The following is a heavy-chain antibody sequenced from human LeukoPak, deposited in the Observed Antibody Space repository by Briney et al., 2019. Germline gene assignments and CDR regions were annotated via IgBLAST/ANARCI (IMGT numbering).Heavy chain of an antibody. V-gene: IGHV1-69*04. J-gene: IGHJ6*02. CDR2: IIPILGIA. CDR1: GGTFSSYA. Sequence: SVKVSCKASGGTFSSYAISWVRQAPGQGLEWMGRIIPILGIANYAQKFQGRVTITADKSTSTAYMELSSLRSEDMAVYYCARVSYDSSGYYYPTAYYYGMDVWGQGTTVTVSS. D-gene: IGHD3-22*01. CDR3: ARVSYDSSGYYYPTAYYYGMDV.